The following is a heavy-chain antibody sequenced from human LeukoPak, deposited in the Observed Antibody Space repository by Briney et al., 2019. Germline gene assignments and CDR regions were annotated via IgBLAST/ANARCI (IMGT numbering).Heavy chain of an antibody. CDR3: ARDSSTSRRYFDL. CDR1: GLTFSSYS. J-gene: IGHJ2*01. Sequence: GGSLRLSCAASGLTFSSYSMNWVRQAPGKGLEWVSYISSSSSTIYYADSVKGRFTISRDNAKNSLYLQMNSLRAEDTAVYYCARDSSTSRRYFDLWGRGTLVTVSS. CDR2: ISSSSSTI. D-gene: IGHD2-2*01. V-gene: IGHV3-48*04.